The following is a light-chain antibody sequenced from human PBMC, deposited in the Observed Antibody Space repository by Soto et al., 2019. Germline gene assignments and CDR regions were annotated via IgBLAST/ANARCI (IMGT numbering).Light chain of an antibody. CDR3: QQYNNWPPWT. Sequence: EIVMTQSPATLSVSPGERATLSCRASQSISSNLAWYQQKPGQAPRLLIYGASTRATGIPARFSGSGSGTEFTLTISSLQSEDFAVYYCQQYNNWPPWTFGQWTEVEIK. CDR2: GAS. CDR1: QSISSN. V-gene: IGKV3-15*01. J-gene: IGKJ1*01.